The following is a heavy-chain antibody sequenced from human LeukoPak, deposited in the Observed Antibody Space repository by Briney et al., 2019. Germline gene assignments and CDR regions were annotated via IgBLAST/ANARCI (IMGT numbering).Heavy chain of an antibody. CDR3: ARIEMATIHTVDY. CDR1: GFTFSSYE. D-gene: IGHD5-24*01. CDR2: ISSSSSYI. Sequence: GGSLRLSCAASGFTFSSYEMNWVRQAPGKGLEWVSSISSSSSYIYYADSVKGRFTISRDNAKNSLYLQMNSLRAEDTAVYYCARIEMATIHTVDYWGQGTLVTVSS. J-gene: IGHJ4*02. V-gene: IGHV3-21*01.